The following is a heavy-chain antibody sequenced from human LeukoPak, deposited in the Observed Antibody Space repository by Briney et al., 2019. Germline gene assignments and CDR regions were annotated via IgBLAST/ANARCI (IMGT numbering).Heavy chain of an antibody. V-gene: IGHV4-4*02. CDR2: VSLAGQT. CDR1: GGSISNTNW. CDR3: SRESGAFSPFGY. J-gene: IGHJ4*02. D-gene: IGHD1-26*01. Sequence: SGTLSLTCDVSGGSISNTNWWSWVRQPPGQGLEWIGEVSLAGQTNYNPSLNGRVTMSLDESSNQLSLKLTSVTAADTAIYYCSRESGAFSPFGYWGQGTLVIVPS.